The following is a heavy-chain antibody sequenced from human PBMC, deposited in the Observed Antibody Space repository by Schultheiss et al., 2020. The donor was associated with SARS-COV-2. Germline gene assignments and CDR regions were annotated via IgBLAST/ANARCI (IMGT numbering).Heavy chain of an antibody. CDR1: GGSFSGYY. J-gene: IGHJ6*02. V-gene: IGHV4-34*01. Sequence: SQTLSLTCAVYGGSFSGYYWSWIRQPPGKGLEWIGEINHSGSTNYNPSLKSRLTISVDTPKNQFSLKLSSVTAADTAVYYCATWDLGYYGMDVWGQGTTVTVSS. CDR3: ATWDLGYYGMDV. D-gene: IGHD1-26*01. CDR2: INHSGST.